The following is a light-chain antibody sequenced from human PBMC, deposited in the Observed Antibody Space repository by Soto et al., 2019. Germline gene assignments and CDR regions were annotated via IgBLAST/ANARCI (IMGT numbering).Light chain of an antibody. CDR3: CSYAGVV. J-gene: IGLJ2*01. CDR1: SSDVGSYNL. CDR2: EGS. V-gene: IGLV2-23*01. Sequence: QSALTQPASVSGSPGQSITISCTGTSSDVGSYNLVSWYQQHPGKAPKLMTYEGSKRPSGVSNRFSGSKSGNTASLTISGLQAEDEADYYCCSYAGVVFGGGTKLTVL.